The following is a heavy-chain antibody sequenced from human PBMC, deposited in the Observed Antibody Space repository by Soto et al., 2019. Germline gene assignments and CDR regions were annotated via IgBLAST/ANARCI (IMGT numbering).Heavy chain of an antibody. D-gene: IGHD3-9*01. CDR3: AKGAAYYDILTGYLDY. Sequence: GGARRVSCGAAGFTFISDAMSWFRQAAGDGLEWVSAISGSGGSTYYADSVKVRFTISRDNSKNTLYLQMNSLRAEDTAVYYCAKGAAYYDILTGYLDYWGQGTLVTVSS. J-gene: IGHJ4*02. CDR1: GFTFISDA. CDR2: ISGSGGST. V-gene: IGHV3-23*01.